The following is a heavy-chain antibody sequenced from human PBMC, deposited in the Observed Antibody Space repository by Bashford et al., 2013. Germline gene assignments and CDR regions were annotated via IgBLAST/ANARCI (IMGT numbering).Heavy chain of an antibody. V-gene: IGHV4-34*01. CDR1: GGSINSYY. J-gene: IGHJ6*02. D-gene: IGHD2-21*02. CDR2: INHSGST. CDR3: ARGNVVTGITH. Sequence: SETLSLTCTVSGGSINSYYWSWIRQPPRKGLEWIGEINHSGSTNYNPSLQSRATISVDTSKNQFSLKLTSATAADTALYYCARGNVVTGITHWGHGTTVTVSS.